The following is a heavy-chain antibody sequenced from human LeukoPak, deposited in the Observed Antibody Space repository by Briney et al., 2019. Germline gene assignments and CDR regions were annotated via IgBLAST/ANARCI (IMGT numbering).Heavy chain of an antibody. CDR3: ARDDECSSTSCPGAFDI. D-gene: IGHD2-2*01. CDR1: GYTFTSYD. J-gene: IGHJ3*02. Sequence: GASVKVPCKASGYTFTSYDINWVRQATGQGLEWMGWINPNSGGTNYAQKFQGRVTMTRDTSISTAYMELSRLRSDDTAVYYCARDDECSSTSCPGAFDIWGQGTMVTVSS. CDR2: INPNSGGT. V-gene: IGHV1-2*02.